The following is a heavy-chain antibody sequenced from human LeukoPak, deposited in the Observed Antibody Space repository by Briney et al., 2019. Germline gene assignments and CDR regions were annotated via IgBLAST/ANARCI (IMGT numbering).Heavy chain of an antibody. CDR3: AKDARIEYYFDY. CDR1: GFTFSSYG. CDR2: VSYDGSNK. J-gene: IGHJ4*02. D-gene: IGHD3-16*02. Sequence: GGSLRLSCAASGFTFSSYGMHWVRQAPGKGLEWVAVVSYDGSNKYYADSVKGRFTISRDNSKNTLYLQMNSRRAEDTAVYYCAKDARIEYYFDYWGQGTLVTVSS. V-gene: IGHV3-30*18.